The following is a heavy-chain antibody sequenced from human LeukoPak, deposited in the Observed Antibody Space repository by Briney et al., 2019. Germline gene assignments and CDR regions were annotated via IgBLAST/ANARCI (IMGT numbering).Heavy chain of an antibody. CDR3: AREVEDRVGATHPHLRYFDY. CDR1: GYTFTGYY. Sequence: ASVKVSCKASGYTFTGYYMHWVRQAPGRGLEWMGWINPNSGGTNYAQKFQGRVTMTRDTSISTAYMELRSLRSDDTAVYYCAREVEDRVGATHPHLRYFDYWGQGTLVTVSS. D-gene: IGHD1-26*01. J-gene: IGHJ4*02. V-gene: IGHV1-2*02. CDR2: INPNSGGT.